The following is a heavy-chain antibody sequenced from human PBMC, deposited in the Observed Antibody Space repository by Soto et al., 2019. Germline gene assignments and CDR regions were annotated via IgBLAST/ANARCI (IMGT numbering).Heavy chain of an antibody. V-gene: IGHV1-18*01. CDR1: GYTFTSAG. CDR3: ARDLDGSGSYYTDY. D-gene: IGHD3-10*01. CDR2: ISTYNGNT. Sequence: QVQLVQSGAEVKNPGTSVKVSCKTSGYTFTSAGISWVRQAPGQGLEWMGWISTYNGNTKYAQKVQDRVTMTTDTSTSTAYMELKSLTSDDTAVYYCARDLDGSGSYYTDYWGQGTLVTVAA. J-gene: IGHJ4*02.